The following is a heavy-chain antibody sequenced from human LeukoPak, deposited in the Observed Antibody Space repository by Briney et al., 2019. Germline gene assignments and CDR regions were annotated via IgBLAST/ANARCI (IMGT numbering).Heavy chain of an antibody. CDR3: ARARRCGLNDDYGACFDC. V-gene: IGHV3-53*01. CDR2: FYCGCNI. J-gene: IGHJ4*02. Sequence: PGGSLRLSCAVSGFTVSSNHMAWVRLAPGKGLEWVSSFYCGCNIYYTDSVRGRFTISRDSSKNTLYLQMNSLRAEDTALYYCARARRCGLNDDYGACFDCWGQGALVTVSS. CDR1: GFTVSSNH. D-gene: IGHD4-17*01.